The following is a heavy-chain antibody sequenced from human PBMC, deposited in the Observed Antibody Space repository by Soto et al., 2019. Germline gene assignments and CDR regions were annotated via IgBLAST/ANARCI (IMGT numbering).Heavy chain of an antibody. D-gene: IGHD3-3*01. CDR2: ISYDGSNK. J-gene: IGHJ4*02. CDR3: AKDSRYYDFWSGYPDY. V-gene: IGHV3-30*18. Sequence: VQLVESGGGVVQPGRSLRLSCAASGFTFSSYGMHWVRQAPGKGLEWVAVISYDGSNKYYADSVKGRFTISRDNSKNTLYLQMNSLRAEDTAVYYCAKDSRYYDFWSGYPDYWGQGTLVTVSS. CDR1: GFTFSSYG.